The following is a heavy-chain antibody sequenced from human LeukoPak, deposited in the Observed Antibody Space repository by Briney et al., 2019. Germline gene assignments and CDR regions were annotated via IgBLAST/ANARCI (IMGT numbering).Heavy chain of an antibody. CDR1: GGSISSYY. V-gene: IGHV4-59*08. Sequence: SETLSLTCTVSGGSISSYYWSWIRQPPGKGLEWIGYIYYSGGTNYNPSLKSRVTISVDTSKNQFSLKLSSVTAADTAVYYCARHLNYYGSGSYGAYYFYGMDVWGQGTTVTVSS. J-gene: IGHJ6*02. D-gene: IGHD3-10*01. CDR2: IYYSGGT. CDR3: ARHLNYYGSGSYGAYYFYGMDV.